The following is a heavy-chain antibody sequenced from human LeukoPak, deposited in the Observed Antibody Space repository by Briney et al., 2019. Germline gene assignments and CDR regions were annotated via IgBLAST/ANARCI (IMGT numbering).Heavy chain of an antibody. J-gene: IGHJ3*02. CDR3: VRVSRLDTIMVLFDM. V-gene: IGHV3-21*01. Sequence: GRSLRLSCAASGGTFSRYSMNWVRQAQEKGLEWVSSGRRDNSYIYYANSVKERFIISRDNAKNSLYLQMNSLRAEDTVVYYCVRVSRLDTIMVLFDMWGEGTMVTVSS. CDR1: GGTFSRYS. CDR2: GRRDNSYI. D-gene: IGHD5-18*01.